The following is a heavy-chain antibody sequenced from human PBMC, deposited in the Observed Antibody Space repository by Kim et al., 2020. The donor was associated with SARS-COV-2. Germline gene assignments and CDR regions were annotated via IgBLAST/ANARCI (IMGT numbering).Heavy chain of an antibody. Sequence: SLKSRVPISVHTSKNQFSLKLSSVTAADTAVYYCARHRLSSLWEMGYFDYWGQGTLVTVSS. D-gene: IGHD1-26*01. V-gene: IGHV4-39*01. J-gene: IGHJ4*02. CDR3: ARHRLSSLWEMGYFDY.